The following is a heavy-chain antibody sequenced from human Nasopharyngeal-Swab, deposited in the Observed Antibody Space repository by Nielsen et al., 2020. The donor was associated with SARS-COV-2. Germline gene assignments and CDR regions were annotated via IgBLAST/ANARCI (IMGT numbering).Heavy chain of an antibody. V-gene: IGHV4-39*01. CDR3: ARTARSTYCTTAACPPKVQWFDP. Sequence: RQAPGKGLEWIGSIYYSATTYYNPSLKSRATLSVDRPKNQFSLKLSSVTAADTAVYYCARTARSTYCTTAACPPKVQWFDPWGQGNLVTVSS. D-gene: IGHD2-8*01. J-gene: IGHJ5*02. CDR2: IYYSATT.